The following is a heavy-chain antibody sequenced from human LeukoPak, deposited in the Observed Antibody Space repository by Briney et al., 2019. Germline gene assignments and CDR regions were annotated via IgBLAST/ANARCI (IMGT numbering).Heavy chain of an antibody. D-gene: IGHD1-14*01. Sequence: GGSLRLSCAASGFTFSSYGMHWVRQAPGKGLEWVAVIWYDGSNKYYADSVKGRFAISRDNSKNTLYLQMNSLRAEDTAVYYCARDRKGYSYRTTNTYYFDYWGQGTLVTVSS. CDR1: GFTFSSYG. J-gene: IGHJ4*02. CDR2: IWYDGSNK. V-gene: IGHV3-33*01. CDR3: ARDRKGYSYRTTNTYYFDY.